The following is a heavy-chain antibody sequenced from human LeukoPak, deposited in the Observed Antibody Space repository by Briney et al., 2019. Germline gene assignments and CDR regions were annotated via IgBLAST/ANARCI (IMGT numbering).Heavy chain of an antibody. CDR1: GYTFTSYD. V-gene: IGHV1-8*02. J-gene: IGHJ3*02. CDR2: MNPNNGNT. Sequence: ASVKVSCKASGYTFTSYDIIWLRQATGQGLEGMVLMNPNNGNTVYVQKWQGRLTMTRDTSISTAYMELSSLRSEDTAVYYCAGGYYDFWSGYYDAFDIWGQGTMVTVSS. CDR3: AGGYYDFWSGYYDAFDI. D-gene: IGHD3-3*01.